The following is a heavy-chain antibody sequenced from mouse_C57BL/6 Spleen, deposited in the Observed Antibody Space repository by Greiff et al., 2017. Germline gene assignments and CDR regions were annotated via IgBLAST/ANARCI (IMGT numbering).Heavy chain of an antibody. Sequence: DVMLVESGGGLVQPKGSLKLSCAASGFRFNTYAMNWVRQAPGKGLEWVARIRSKSNNYATYYADSVKDRFTISRDDSESMLYLQMNNMKTEYTAMYYCVTQGMDYWGQGTSVTVSS. CDR1: GFRFNTYA. J-gene: IGHJ4*01. CDR3: VTQGMDY. V-gene: IGHV10-1*01. CDR2: IRSKSNNYAT.